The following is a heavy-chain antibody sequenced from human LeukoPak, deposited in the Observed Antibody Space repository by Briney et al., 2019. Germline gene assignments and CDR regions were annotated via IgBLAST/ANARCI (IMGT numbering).Heavy chain of an antibody. CDR2: ISYDGSNK. CDR3: AKAAAERDIVVVPAAILYMDV. D-gene: IGHD2-2*01. V-gene: IGHV3-30*18. Sequence: GGSLRLSCAASGFTFSSHGMHWVRQAPGKGLEWVAVISYDGSNKYYADSVKGRFTISRDNSKNTLYLQMNSLRAEDTAVYYCAKAAAERDIVVVPAAILYMDVWGKGTTVTVSS. J-gene: IGHJ6*03. CDR1: GFTFSSHG.